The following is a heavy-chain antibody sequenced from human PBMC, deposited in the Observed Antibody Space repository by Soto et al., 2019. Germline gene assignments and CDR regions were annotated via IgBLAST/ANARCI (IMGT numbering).Heavy chain of an antibody. J-gene: IGHJ5*02. V-gene: IGHV1-69*13. CDR2: IIPIFGTA. D-gene: IGHD2-15*01. CDR3: ARVESGGRIARATRFDP. Sequence: SVKVSCKASGGTFSIYAISCVLQAPVQWLEWMGGIIPIFGTANYAQKFQGRVTITADESTSTAYMELSSLRSEDTAVYYCARVESGGRIARATRFDPWGQGTLVTVSS. CDR1: GGTFSIYA.